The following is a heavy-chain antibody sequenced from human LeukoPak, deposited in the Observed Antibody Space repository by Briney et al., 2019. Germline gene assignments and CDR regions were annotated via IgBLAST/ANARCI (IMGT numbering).Heavy chain of an antibody. J-gene: IGHJ3*02. V-gene: IGHV4-39*01. CDR1: GGSISSISSNNYH. CDR2: IYYSGST. Sequence: SETLSLTCIVSGGSISSISSNNYHWGWIRQPPGKGLEWIGSIYYSGSTYYNPSLKSRVTISVDTSKNQFSLKLSSVTAADTAVYYCARRKPRDAFDIWGQGTMVTVSS. CDR3: ARRKPRDAFDI.